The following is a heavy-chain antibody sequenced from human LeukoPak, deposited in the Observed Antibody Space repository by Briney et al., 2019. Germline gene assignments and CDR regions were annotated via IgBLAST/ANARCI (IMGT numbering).Heavy chain of an antibody. J-gene: IGHJ4*02. V-gene: IGHV4-30-2*01. Sequence: PSQTLSLTCAVSGGSISSGGYSWSWIRQPPGKGLEWIGYIYHSGSTYYNPSLKSRVTISVDRSKNQFSLKLSSVTAADTAVYYCARVGLQNTMVRGRYFDYWGQGTLVTVSS. D-gene: IGHD3-10*01. CDR3: ARVGLQNTMVRGRYFDY. CDR1: GGSISSGGYS. CDR2: IYHSGST.